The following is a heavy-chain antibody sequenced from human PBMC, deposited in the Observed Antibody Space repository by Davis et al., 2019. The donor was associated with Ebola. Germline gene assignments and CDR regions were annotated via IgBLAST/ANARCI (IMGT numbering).Heavy chain of an antibody. D-gene: IGHD3-10*01. V-gene: IGHV1-2*04. J-gene: IGHJ6*02. CDR1: GYTFTGYY. Sequence: ASVKVSCKASGYTFTGYYMHWVRQAPGQGLEWMGWINPNSGGTNYAQKFQGWVTMTRDTSISTAYMELSRLRSDDTAVYYCARTSPTITMVQGGVYYGMDVWGQGTTVTVSS. CDR3: ARTSPTITMVQGGVYYGMDV. CDR2: INPNSGGT.